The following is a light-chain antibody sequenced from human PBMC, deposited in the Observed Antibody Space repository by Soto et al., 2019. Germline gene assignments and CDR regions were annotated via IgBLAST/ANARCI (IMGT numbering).Light chain of an antibody. CDR2: KAS. V-gene: IGKV1-5*03. Sequence: DIQMTQSPSTLSASVGDRVTITCRASQSISSWLAWYQQKPGKAPKLLINKASSLESGVPSRFSGSGSGTEFTLTSSSLQPDDFATYYCQHFNSYPWTFGQGTKVDIK. J-gene: IGKJ1*01. CDR3: QHFNSYPWT. CDR1: QSISSW.